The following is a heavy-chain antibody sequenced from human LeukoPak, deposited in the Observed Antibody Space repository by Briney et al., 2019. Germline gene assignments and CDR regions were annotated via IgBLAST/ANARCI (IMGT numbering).Heavy chain of an antibody. CDR1: CEPFSAYY. V-gene: IGHV4-34*01. Sequence: PSETLSLTCTVSCEPFSAYYWRWIRQPPGKGLEWIAEINHSGTTNYNPSLKSRVTISIDTSKTRFSLSLSSVTAADTAVYYCAREGAYYDGSGYLYLFDYWGQGTLVTVSS. J-gene: IGHJ4*02. D-gene: IGHD3-22*01. CDR2: INHSGTT. CDR3: AREGAYYDGSGYLYLFDY.